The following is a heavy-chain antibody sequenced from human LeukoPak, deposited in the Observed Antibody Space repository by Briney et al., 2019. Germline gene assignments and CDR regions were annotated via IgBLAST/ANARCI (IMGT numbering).Heavy chain of an antibody. CDR3: ARRRITMVRGVTLFDY. V-gene: IGHV1-8*01. Sequence: ASVKVSCKASGYTFTNYDINWVRQATGQGLEWMGWMNPNSGNTGYAQKFQGRVTMTRNTSISTAYMELSSLRSEDTAVYYCARRRITMVRGVTLFDYWGQGTLVTVSS. CDR2: MNPNSGNT. J-gene: IGHJ4*02. D-gene: IGHD3-10*01. CDR1: GYTFTNYD.